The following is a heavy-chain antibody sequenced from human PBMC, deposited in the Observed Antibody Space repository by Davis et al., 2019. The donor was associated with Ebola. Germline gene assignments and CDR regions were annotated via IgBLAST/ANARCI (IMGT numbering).Heavy chain of an antibody. Sequence: HSQTPSLTCAISGDSVSSGGWNWIRQSPSRGLEWLGRTYYSSKWYNDYAVSVKSRITMNPDTSKNQFSLQLNSVTPEDTALYYCARGWLRAGMDVWGEGTTVTVSS. D-gene: IGHD5-18*01. CDR1: GDSVSSGG. J-gene: IGHJ6*04. CDR2: TYYSSKWYN. CDR3: ARGWLRAGMDV. V-gene: IGHV6-1*01.